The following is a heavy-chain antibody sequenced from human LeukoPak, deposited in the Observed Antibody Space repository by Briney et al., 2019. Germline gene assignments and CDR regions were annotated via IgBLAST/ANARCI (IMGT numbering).Heavy chain of an antibody. CDR3: AIARKNAQVY. Sequence: PSETLSLTCTVSGGSISSYYWSWIRQPPGKGLEWIGYIYYSGSTNYNPSLKSRVTISVDTSKNQFFLKLSSVTAADTAVYYCAIARKNAQVYWGQGTLVTVSS. CDR2: IYYSGST. J-gene: IGHJ4*02. V-gene: IGHV4-59*08. CDR1: GGSISSYY. D-gene: IGHD2-21*01.